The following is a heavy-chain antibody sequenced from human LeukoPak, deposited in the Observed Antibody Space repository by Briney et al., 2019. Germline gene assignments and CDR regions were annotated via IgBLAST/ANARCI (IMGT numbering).Heavy chain of an antibody. CDR2: INQEASRT. J-gene: IGHJ4*02. Sequence: PAGGSLRLSCAASGFTFRSYWMSWVRQAPGKGLEWLGHINQEASRTDHADSVKGRFTISRDNARNLLYLHMSSLRAEDTAVYCCAKYLSRAFDSWGQGILVSVSS. CDR1: GFTFRSYW. V-gene: IGHV3-7*01. CDR3: AKYLSRAFDS. D-gene: IGHD2/OR15-2a*01.